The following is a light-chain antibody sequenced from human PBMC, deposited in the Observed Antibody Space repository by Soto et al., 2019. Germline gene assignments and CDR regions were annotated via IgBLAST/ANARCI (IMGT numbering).Light chain of an antibody. J-gene: IGLJ1*01. V-gene: IGLV1-44*01. CDR3: AAWDDSLNGHV. CDR1: SSNIGTSS. CDR2: TTN. Sequence: QSVLTQPQSASGTPGQRVTISFFGNSSNIGTSSVHWFQQLPGTAPKLLISTTNQRPSGVPERFSGSKSGTSASLAISGLQSEDEADYYCAAWDDSLNGHVFGTGTRVTVL.